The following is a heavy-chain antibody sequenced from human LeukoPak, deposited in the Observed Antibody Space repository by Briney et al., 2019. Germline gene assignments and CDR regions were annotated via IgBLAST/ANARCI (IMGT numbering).Heavy chain of an antibody. CDR3: AVGIEQQLVDY. J-gene: IGHJ4*02. Sequence: GASVKVSCKASGYTFTSYDINRVRQATGQGLEWMGWMNPNSGNTGYAQKFQGRVTMTRNTSISTAYMELSSLRSDDTAVYYCAVGIEQQLVDYWGQGTLVTVSS. V-gene: IGHV1-8*01. CDR2: MNPNSGNT. D-gene: IGHD6-13*01. CDR1: GYTFTSYD.